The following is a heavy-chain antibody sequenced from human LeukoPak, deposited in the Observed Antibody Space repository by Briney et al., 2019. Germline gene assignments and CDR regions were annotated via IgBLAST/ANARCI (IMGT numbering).Heavy chain of an antibody. CDR2: SNSDGSST. CDR1: GFTFSTSW. J-gene: IGHJ6*03. Sequence: GGSLRLSCAASGFTFSTSWMHWVRQVSGKGLVWVARSNSDGSSTSYADSVKGRFTISRDNAQNTLHLQMSSLRAEDTAVYYCARAASYYYYYTDVWGKGTTVTVSS. CDR3: ARAASYYYYYTDV. V-gene: IGHV3-74*01.